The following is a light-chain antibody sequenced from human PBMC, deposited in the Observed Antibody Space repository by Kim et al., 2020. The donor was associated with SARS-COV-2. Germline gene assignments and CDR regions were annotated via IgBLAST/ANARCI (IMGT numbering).Light chain of an antibody. CDR3: QQSNNWPPLT. J-gene: IGKJ1*01. Sequence: SPGERATLSCRSSQTINNRSVWYQQKPGQAPRLLIYDATTRATGIPARFIGSGSETDFTLTINGLQSEDFAVYYCQQSNNWPPLTFGQGTKVDIK. CDR1: QTINNR. V-gene: IGKV3-15*01. CDR2: DAT.